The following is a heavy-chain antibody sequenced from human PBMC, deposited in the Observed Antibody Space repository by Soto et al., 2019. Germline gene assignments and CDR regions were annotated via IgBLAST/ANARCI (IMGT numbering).Heavy chain of an antibody. J-gene: IGHJ6*02. CDR2: ISAYSGNT. D-gene: IGHD3-3*01. CDR3: ARELSYDPSMDV. Sequence: GASVKVSCKASGYTFTFYGISWVRQAPGQGLEWMGWISAYSGNTNYAQKLQGRVTMTTDASTSTAYMELRSLRSDDTAVYFCARELSYDPSMDVRGQGTTVTVSS. CDR1: GYTFTFYG. V-gene: IGHV1-18*04.